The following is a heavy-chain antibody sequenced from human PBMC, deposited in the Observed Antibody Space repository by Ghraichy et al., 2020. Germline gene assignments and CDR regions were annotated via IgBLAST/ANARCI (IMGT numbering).Heavy chain of an antibody. CDR3: ARVSDASWSGSYFDY. D-gene: IGHD6-13*01. CDR2: SRNRANSHTT. Sequence: GGSLRLSCAASGFTFSYYYMDWVRQAPGKGLEWIARSRNRANSHTTEYAASVNGRFTISRDDSRNSLYLQMNSLRTDDTAVYYCARVSDASWSGSYFDYWGQGALVTVSS. V-gene: IGHV3-72*01. CDR1: GFTFSYYY. J-gene: IGHJ4*02.